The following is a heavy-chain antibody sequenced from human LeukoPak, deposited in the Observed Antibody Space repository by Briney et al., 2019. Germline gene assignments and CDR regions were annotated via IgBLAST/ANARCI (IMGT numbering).Heavy chain of an antibody. CDR1: GFTFSSHA. CDR3: AKDFRIGYSAHFDY. Sequence: PGGSLRLSCAASGFTFSSHAMSWVRQAPEKGLEFVSGIYENGGTTYYADSVKGRFSISRDNSKNTLYLQMDSLRGKDTAVYYCAKDFRIGYSAHFDYWGQGALVTVSS. D-gene: IGHD2-21*01. V-gene: IGHV3-23*01. CDR2: IYENGGTT. J-gene: IGHJ4*02.